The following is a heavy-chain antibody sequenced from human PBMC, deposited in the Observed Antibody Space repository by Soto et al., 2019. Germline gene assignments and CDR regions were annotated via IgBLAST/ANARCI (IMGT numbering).Heavy chain of an antibody. V-gene: IGHV1-46*01. CDR3: ARLPPQYCSSTSCSLDV. D-gene: IGHD2-2*01. Sequence: ASVKVFCKASGYTFTSYYMHWVRQAPGQGLEWMGIINPSGGSTSYAQKFQGRVTMTRDTSTSTVYMELSSLRSEDTAVYYCARLPPQYCSSTSCSLDVWGQGTTVTVSS. J-gene: IGHJ6*02. CDR1: GYTFTSYY. CDR2: INPSGGST.